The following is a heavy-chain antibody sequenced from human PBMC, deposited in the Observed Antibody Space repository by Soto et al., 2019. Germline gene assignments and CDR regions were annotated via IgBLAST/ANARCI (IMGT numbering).Heavy chain of an antibody. V-gene: IGHV4-4*02. CDR3: AHRPIVGAAN. CDR2: IFHSGST. CDR1: GGSISNSNW. Sequence: PSETLSLTCAVFGGSISNSNWWTWVRQPPGKGLDWIGEIFHSGSTNYNSSLMGRVTISVDKANNQFSLKLSSVTAADTAVYYCAHRPIVGAANWCQLTLLTVLS. D-gene: IGHD1-26*01. J-gene: IGHJ4*02.